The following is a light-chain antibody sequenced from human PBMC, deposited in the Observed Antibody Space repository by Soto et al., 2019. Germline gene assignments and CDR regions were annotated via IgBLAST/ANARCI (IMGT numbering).Light chain of an antibody. CDR3: QQYDDLPFT. V-gene: IGKV1-33*01. Sequence: DIQMTQSPSSLSASVGDRVTITCQASQDIDKFLNWYQQKPGKPPKLLIDDASNLATGVPSRVSGRGSGTDFTFTLSSLQPEDVATSYCQQYDDLPFTFGQGTRLQIK. CDR1: QDIDKF. CDR2: DAS. J-gene: IGKJ5*01.